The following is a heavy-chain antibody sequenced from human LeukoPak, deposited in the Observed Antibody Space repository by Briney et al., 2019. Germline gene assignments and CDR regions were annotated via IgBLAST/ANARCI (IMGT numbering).Heavy chain of an antibody. CDR3: VKDPSGNYFYFDY. CDR1: GFTFSSSA. CDR2: NRSDGGRT. D-gene: IGHD1-26*01. V-gene: IGHV3-64D*09. J-gene: IGHJ4*02. Sequence: GGSLRLSCSATGFTFSSSAMFWVRQAPGKGMEYVSGNRSDGGRTNYADSVKGRFTISRYNSKVTLYLQITSLRPEDTVIYYCVKDPSGNYFYFDYWGQGTLVTVSS.